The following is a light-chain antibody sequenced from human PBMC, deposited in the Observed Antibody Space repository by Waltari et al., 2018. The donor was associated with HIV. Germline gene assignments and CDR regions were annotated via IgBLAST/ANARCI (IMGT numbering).Light chain of an antibody. CDR1: SSAVGSYNL. Sequence: QSALTQPASVSGSPGQSITITCTGTSSAVGSYNLVSWYQQHPGKVPKLMIYEVSKRPSGVSNRFSGSKSGNTASLTISGLQAEDEADYYCCSYAGSRVFGGGTKLTVL. J-gene: IGLJ3*02. CDR2: EVS. V-gene: IGLV2-23*02. CDR3: CSYAGSRV.